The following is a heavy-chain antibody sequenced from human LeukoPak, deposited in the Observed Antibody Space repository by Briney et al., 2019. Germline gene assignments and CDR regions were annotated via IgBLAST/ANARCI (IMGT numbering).Heavy chain of an antibody. V-gene: IGHV3-21*04. CDR3: ARMPYDDNGDAFDI. CDR2: ISTSSSYI. CDR1: GFTFSSYA. D-gene: IGHD3-22*01. J-gene: IGHJ3*02. Sequence: PGGSLRLSCAASGFTFSSYAMSWVRQAPGKGLEWVSSISTSSSYIYYADSVKGRFTISRDNAKNSLYLQMNSLRAEDTAVYYCARMPYDDNGDAFDIWGQGTMVTVSS.